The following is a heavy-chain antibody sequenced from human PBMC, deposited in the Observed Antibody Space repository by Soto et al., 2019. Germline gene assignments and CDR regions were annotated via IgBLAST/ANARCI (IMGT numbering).Heavy chain of an antibody. CDR1: GFTFSSYE. Sequence: GGSLRLSCAASGFTFSSYEMNWVRQAPGKGLEWVSYISSSGSTIYYADSVKGRFTISRDNAKNSLYLQMNSLRAEDTAVYYCARDRGLYYFDYWGQGTLVTVSS. CDR2: ISSSGSTI. D-gene: IGHD6-19*01. CDR3: ARDRGLYYFDY. V-gene: IGHV3-48*03. J-gene: IGHJ4*02.